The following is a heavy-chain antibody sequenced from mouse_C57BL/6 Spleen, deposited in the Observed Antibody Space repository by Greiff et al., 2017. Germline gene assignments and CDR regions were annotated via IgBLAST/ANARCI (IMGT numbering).Heavy chain of an antibody. J-gene: IGHJ4*01. V-gene: IGHV14-3*01. Sequence: VHVKQSVAELVRPGASVKLSCTASGFNIKNTYMHWVKQRPEQGLEWIGRIDPANGNTKYAPKFQGKATITADTSSNTAYLQLSSLTSEDTAISYCARWVVKDAMDYWGQGTSVTVSS. CDR1: GFNIKNTY. D-gene: IGHD1-1*02. CDR2: IDPANGNT. CDR3: ARWVVKDAMDY.